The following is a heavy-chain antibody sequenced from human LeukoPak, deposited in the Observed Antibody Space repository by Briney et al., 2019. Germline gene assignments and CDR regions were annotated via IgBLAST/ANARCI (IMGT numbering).Heavy chain of an antibody. CDR2: INGVDGNT. Sequence: GASVKVSCKASGYTFTGYGIHWVRQAPGQRLEWMGWINGVDGNTRYSRKFQGRLTITKDTSANTVYMELPSLRSEDTAVFFCAGTGSLRYDSRDYSSFNDWGQGTLVTVSS. V-gene: IGHV1-3*01. CDR1: GYTFTGYG. CDR3: AGTGSLRYDSRDYSSFND. D-gene: IGHD3-22*01. J-gene: IGHJ4*02.